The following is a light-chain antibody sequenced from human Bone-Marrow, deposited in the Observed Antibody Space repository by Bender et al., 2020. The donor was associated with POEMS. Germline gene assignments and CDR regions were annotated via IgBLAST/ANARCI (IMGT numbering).Light chain of an antibody. V-gene: IGLV2-18*02. Sequence: QSALTQPPSVSGSPGQSVTISCTGTSSDVGTYNRVSWYQQPPGTAPKLIIYDVSDRPSGVPDRFSGSKSGNTASLTISGLRAEDEADYYCSSITPSSGFLFGGGTRLTVL. CDR1: SSDVGTYNR. CDR3: SSITPSSGFL. J-gene: IGLJ2*01. CDR2: DVS.